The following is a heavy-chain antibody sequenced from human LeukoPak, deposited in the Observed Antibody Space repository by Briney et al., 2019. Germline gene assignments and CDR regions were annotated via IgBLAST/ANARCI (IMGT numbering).Heavy chain of an antibody. CDR2: IRGDGSDK. CDR1: GFTFSGYW. V-gene: IGHV3-7*01. CDR3: ANVWEFGY. Sequence: GGSLRLSGAASGFTFSGYWMSWVRQAPGKGLEWVANIRGDGSDKYFADFVEGRFTISRDNAKKSLYLQMNSLRAEDTATYYCANVWEFGYWGQGTLVTVSS. J-gene: IGHJ4*02. D-gene: IGHD1-26*01.